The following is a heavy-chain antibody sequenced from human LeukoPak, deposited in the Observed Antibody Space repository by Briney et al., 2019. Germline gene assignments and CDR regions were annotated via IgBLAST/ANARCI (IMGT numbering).Heavy chain of an antibody. CDR1: GGSYSGYY. D-gene: IGHD3-10*01. CDR2: INHSGST. V-gene: IGHV4-34*01. Sequence: SETLSLTCAVYGGSYSGYYWSWIRQPPGKGLEWIGEINHSGSTNYNPSLKSRVTISVDTSKNQFSLKLSSVTAADTAVYYCARGSVRVVRGVTDNWGQGTLVTVSS. J-gene: IGHJ4*02. CDR3: ARGSVRVVRGVTDN.